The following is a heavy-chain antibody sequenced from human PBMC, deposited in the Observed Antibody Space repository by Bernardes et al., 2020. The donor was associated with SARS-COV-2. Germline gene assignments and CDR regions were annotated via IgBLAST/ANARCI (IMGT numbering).Heavy chain of an antibody. CDR3: AGSSCGIDCYIGGLRSWDYGMDV. CDR1: GASISSSNYY. D-gene: IGHD2-21*02. V-gene: IGHV4-39*01. CDR2: IYSSGSS. Sequence: SETLSLTCTVSGASISSSNYYWGWIRQPPGKGLEWVGSIYSSGSSYYNPSLQSRVSASVDTSTNQFSLRLAFMTAADTAVYYCAGSSCGIDCYIGGLRSWDYGMDVWGRGTTVTVSS. J-gene: IGHJ6*02.